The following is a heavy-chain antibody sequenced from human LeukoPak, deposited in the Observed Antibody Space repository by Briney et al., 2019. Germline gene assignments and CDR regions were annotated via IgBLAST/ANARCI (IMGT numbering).Heavy chain of an antibody. CDR2: IYYSGST. CDR1: GGSISSSSYY. CDR3: ARGPFNDAFDI. V-gene: IGHV4-39*01. D-gene: IGHD2/OR15-2a*01. J-gene: IGHJ3*02. Sequence: PSETLSLTCTVSGGSISSSSYYWAWIRQPPGKGLEWIASIYYSGSTYYNPSLKSRVTISVDTSKNQFSLKLSSVAAADTAVYYCARGPFNDAFDIWGQGTMVTVSS.